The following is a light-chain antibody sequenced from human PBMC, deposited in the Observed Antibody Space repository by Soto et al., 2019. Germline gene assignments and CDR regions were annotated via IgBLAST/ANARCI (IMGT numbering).Light chain of an antibody. J-gene: IGLJ2*01. CDR1: SSNIGSNT. CDR2: SNN. V-gene: IGLV1-44*01. CDR3: AAWDDRLNGWV. Sequence: QSVLTQPPSASGTPGQRVTISCSESSSNIGSNTVNWYQQLPGTAPKLLIYSNNQRPSGVPDRFSGSKSGTSAPLTISGLQSEDAADYYCAAWDDRLNGWVFGGGTKLTVL.